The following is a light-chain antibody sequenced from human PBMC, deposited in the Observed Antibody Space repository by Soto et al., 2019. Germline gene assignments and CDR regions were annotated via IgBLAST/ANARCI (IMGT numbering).Light chain of an antibody. V-gene: IGKV3D-20*02. J-gene: IGKJ5*01. CDR3: QQRSNWRST. CDR1: QSVSSSTY. CDR2: DAS. Sequence: EIVLTQSPGTLSLSPGDRATLSCRASQSVSSSTYLAWYQQKPGQAPRLLIYDASSRATGIPARFSGSGSGTDFTLTISSLEPEDFAVYYCQQRSNWRSTFGQGTRLEIK.